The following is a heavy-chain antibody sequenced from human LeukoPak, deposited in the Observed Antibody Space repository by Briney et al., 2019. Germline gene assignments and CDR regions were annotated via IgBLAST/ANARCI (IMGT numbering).Heavy chain of an antibody. J-gene: IGHJ6*02. CDR1: GGTFSSYA. Sequence: AASVKVSCKASGGTFSSYAISWVRQAPGQGLEWMGGIIPIFGTANYAQKFQGRVTITTDESTSTAYMELSSLRSEDTAVYYCARSIGLTGGGVDVWGQGTTVTVSS. CDR2: IIPIFGTA. V-gene: IGHV1-69*05. CDR3: ARSIGLTGGGVDV. D-gene: IGHD3-9*01.